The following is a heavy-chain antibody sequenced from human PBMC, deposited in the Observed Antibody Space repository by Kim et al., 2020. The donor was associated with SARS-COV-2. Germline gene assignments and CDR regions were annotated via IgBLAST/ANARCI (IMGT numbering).Heavy chain of an antibody. D-gene: IGHD4-17*01. V-gene: IGHV4-39*01. J-gene: IGHJ3*02. CDR3: ARHDGNRRRAFDI. Sequence: YNTSIKSRVTISVDTSKNQFSLKLSSVTAADTAVYYCARHDGNRRRAFDIWGQGTMVTVSS.